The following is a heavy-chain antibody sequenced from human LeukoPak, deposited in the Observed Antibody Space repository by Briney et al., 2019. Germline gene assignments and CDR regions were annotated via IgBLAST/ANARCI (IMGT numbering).Heavy chain of an antibody. CDR3: AREVERITIFGVVTH. CDR1: GFTFSTYW. Sequence: GGSLRLSCAAAGFTFSTYWMSWVRQAPGKGLEWVANIKQDGSEKYYVDSVKGRFTISRDNAKNTLYLQMNNLRAEDTAVYYCAREVERITIFGVVTHWGQGTLVTVSS. D-gene: IGHD3-3*01. J-gene: IGHJ4*02. CDR2: IKQDGSEK. V-gene: IGHV3-7*01.